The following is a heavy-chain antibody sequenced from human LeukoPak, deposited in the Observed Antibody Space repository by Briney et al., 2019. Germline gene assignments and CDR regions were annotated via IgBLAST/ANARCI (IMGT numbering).Heavy chain of an antibody. D-gene: IGHD2-15*01. Sequence: GASVKVSCKASGYTFTGYYMHWVRPAPGQGLEWMGWINPNSGGTNYAQKFQGRVTMTRDTSISTAYMELSRLRSDDTAVYYCAREGSYCSGGSCYRIFDYWGQGTLVTVSS. CDR3: AREGSYCSGGSCYRIFDY. J-gene: IGHJ4*02. CDR2: INPNSGGT. CDR1: GYTFTGYY. V-gene: IGHV1-2*02.